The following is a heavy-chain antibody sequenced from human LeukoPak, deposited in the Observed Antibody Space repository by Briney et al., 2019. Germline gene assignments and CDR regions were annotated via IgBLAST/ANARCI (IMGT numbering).Heavy chain of an antibody. D-gene: IGHD6-13*01. CDR2: IRFDGSKE. V-gene: IGHV3-30*02. CDR3: ARVREQQPTLYYFDY. Sequence: GGSLRLSCAASGFTFTSYGMHWVRQGPGKGLEWVAFIRFDGSKEYYGDSVKGRFTISRDLSENTLYLQMNSLRTEDTAVYYCARVREQQPTLYYFDYWGQGTLVTVSS. CDR1: GFTFTSYG. J-gene: IGHJ4*02.